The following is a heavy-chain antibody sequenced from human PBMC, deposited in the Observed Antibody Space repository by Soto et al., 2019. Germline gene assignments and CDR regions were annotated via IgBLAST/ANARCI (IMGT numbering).Heavy chain of an antibody. D-gene: IGHD3-3*01. CDR2: IYYSGST. V-gene: IGHV4-59*01. J-gene: IGHJ6*02. CDR1: GGSISSYY. Sequence: KSSETLSLTCTVSGGSISSYYWSWIRQPPGKGLEWIGYIYYSGSTNYNPSLKSRVTISVDTSKNQFSLKLSSVTAADTAVYYCARDRITIFGVVIPMDVWGQGTTVTVSS. CDR3: ARDRITIFGVVIPMDV.